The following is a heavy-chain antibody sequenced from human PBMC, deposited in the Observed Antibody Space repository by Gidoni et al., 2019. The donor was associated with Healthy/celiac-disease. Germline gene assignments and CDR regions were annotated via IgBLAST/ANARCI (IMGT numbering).Heavy chain of an antibody. CDR1: GGTFSSYA. CDR3: ARAHLYPVGSYYFLDY. CDR2: IIPIFGTA. J-gene: IGHJ4*02. Sequence: QVQLVQSGAEVKKPGSSVKVSCKASGGTFSSYAIRWVRQAPGQGLEWMGGIIPIFGTANYAQKFQGRVTITADKSTSTAYMELSSLRSEDTAVYYCARAHLYPVGSYYFLDYWGQGTLVTVSS. D-gene: IGHD1-26*01. V-gene: IGHV1-69*06.